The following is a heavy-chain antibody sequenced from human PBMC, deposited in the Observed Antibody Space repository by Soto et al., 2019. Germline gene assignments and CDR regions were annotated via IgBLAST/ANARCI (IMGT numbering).Heavy chain of an antibody. V-gene: IGHV4-59*01. Sequence: SETLSLTCTVSGGSISSYYWSWIRQPPGKGLEWIGYIYYSGSTNYNPSLKSRVTISVDTSKNQFSLKLSSVTAADTAVYYCARHDDRGGAIYDFWSGYYSYWFDPWGQGTLVTVSS. CDR3: ARHDDRGGAIYDFWSGYYSYWFDP. CDR2: IYYSGST. D-gene: IGHD3-3*01. CDR1: GGSISSYY. J-gene: IGHJ5*02.